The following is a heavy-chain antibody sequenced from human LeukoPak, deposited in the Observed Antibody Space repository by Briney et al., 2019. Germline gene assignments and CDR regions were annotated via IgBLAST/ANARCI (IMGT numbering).Heavy chain of an antibody. J-gene: IGHJ6*02. V-gene: IGHV3-23*01. CDR1: GFTFSDYY. CDR2: TSGSGGST. D-gene: IGHD4-11*01. CDR3: AKHLYTYYYYGLDV. Sequence: GGSLRLSCAASGFTFSDYYMSWVRQAPGKGLEWVSATSGSGGSTYYADSVKGRFSISRDNSKNTLYLQMNSLRAEDTAVYYCAKHLYTYYYYGLDVWGQGTTVTVSS.